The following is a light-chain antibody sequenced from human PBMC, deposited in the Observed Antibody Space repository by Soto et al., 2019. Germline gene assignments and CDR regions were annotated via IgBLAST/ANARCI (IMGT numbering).Light chain of an antibody. CDR1: QSVSSSY. J-gene: IGKJ1*01. V-gene: IGKV3-20*01. CDR2: GAS. CDR3: QQYGSSPT. Sequence: EIVLTQSPGTLSLSPGERATLSCRASQSVSSSYLAWYQQKPGQAPRLLIYGASSRATGIPDRFSGSGSGTDFTLTISRLEPEHLAVYYCQQYGSSPTFGQGTKVEIK.